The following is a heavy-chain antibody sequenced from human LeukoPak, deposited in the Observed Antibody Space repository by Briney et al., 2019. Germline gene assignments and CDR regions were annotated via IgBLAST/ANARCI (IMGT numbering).Heavy chain of an antibody. CDR2: ISYDGSNK. CDR3: AKDLAAAGDY. J-gene: IGHJ4*02. CDR1: GFTFSSYG. Sequence: GGSLRLSCAASGFTFSSYGMHWVRQAPGKGLEWVAVISYDGSNKYYADSVKGRFTISGDNSKNTLYLQMNSLRAEDTAVYYCAKDLAAAGDYWGQGTLVTVSS. V-gene: IGHV3-30*18. D-gene: IGHD6-13*01.